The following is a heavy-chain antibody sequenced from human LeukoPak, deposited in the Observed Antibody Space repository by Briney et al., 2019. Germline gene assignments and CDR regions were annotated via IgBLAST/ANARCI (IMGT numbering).Heavy chain of an antibody. CDR3: ARVKIQLWSREGYFDY. J-gene: IGHJ4*02. D-gene: IGHD5-18*01. V-gene: IGHV4-59*01. Sequence: SETLSLTXTVSGGSISSYYWSWIRQPPGKGLEWIGYIYYSGSTNYNPSLKSRVTISVDTSKNQFSLKLSSVTAADTAVYYCARVKIQLWSREGYFDYWGQGTLVTVSS. CDR1: GGSISSYY. CDR2: IYYSGST.